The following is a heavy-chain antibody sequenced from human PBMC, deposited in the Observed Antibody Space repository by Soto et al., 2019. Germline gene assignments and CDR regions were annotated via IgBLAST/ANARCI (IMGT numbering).Heavy chain of an antibody. J-gene: IGHJ3*02. CDR2: IKQDGSEK. CDR1: GFTFSSYW. Sequence: EVQLVECGGGLVQPGGSLRLSCAASGFTFSSYWMSWVRQAPGKGLEWVANIKQDGSEKYYVDSVKGRFTISRDNAKNSLYLQMNSLRADDTAVYYCARAPDCGGDCYSWGGAFDIWGQDTMVTVSS. V-gene: IGHV3-7*01. D-gene: IGHD2-21*01. CDR3: ARAPDCGGDCYSWGGAFDI.